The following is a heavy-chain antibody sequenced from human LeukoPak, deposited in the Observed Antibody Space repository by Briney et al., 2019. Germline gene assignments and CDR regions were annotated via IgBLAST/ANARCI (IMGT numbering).Heavy chain of an antibody. CDR3: ARGGPRDSSGYYPDFDY. V-gene: IGHV4-34*01. J-gene: IGHJ4*02. Sequence: SETLSLTCVVHGGSFSGYYWSWIRQPPGKGLEWIGEINHSGSTNYNPSLKSRVTISVDTSKNQFSLKLSSVTAADTAVYYCARGGPRDSSGYYPDFDYWGQGTLVTVSS. D-gene: IGHD3-22*01. CDR2: INHSGST. CDR1: GGSFSGYY.